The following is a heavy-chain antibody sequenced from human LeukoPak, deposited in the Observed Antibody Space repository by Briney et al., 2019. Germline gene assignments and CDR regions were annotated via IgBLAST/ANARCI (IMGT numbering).Heavy chain of an antibody. D-gene: IGHD1-1*01. CDR3: ARYNWNTWFDP. V-gene: IGHV4-61*01. J-gene: IGHJ5*02. CDR1: GDSFSNDRYY. CDR2: IRYSGHT. Sequence: SETLPLTCTVSGDSFSNDRYYWTWIRQSPGKGLEWIAYIRYSGHTNYNPSLDTRVTISLDASKNQLSLRLYSVTAADTAMYYCARYNWNTWFDPWGQGALVTVSS.